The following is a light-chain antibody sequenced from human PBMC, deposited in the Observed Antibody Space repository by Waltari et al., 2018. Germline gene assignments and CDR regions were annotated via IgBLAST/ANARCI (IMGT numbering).Light chain of an antibody. V-gene: IGLV2-23*02. CDR1: STDVGCYYL. Sequence: QSALTQPASASGSPGQSITISCTATSTDVGCYYLVSWYQHPPGKAPKLIIYGVSKRPSGVSNRFSGSKSGNTASLTISGLRTEDEADYYCCSYAGGSAFVFGTGTKITVL. J-gene: IGLJ1*01. CDR3: CSYAGGSAFV. CDR2: GVS.